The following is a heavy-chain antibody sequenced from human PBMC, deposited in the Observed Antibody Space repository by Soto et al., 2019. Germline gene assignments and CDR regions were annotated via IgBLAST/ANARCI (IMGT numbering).Heavy chain of an antibody. V-gene: IGHV3-23*01. D-gene: IGHD3-3*01. CDR3: AKDLSSTFYDFWSGLNYGMDV. J-gene: IGHJ6*02. CDR1: GFTFSSYA. Sequence: PGGSLRLSCAASGFTFSSYAMSWVRQAPGKGLEWVSGISGSGGSTYYADSVKGRFTISRDNSKNTLYLQMNSLRAEDTAVYYCAKDLSSTFYDFWSGLNYGMDVWGPGTTVTVSS. CDR2: ISGSGGST.